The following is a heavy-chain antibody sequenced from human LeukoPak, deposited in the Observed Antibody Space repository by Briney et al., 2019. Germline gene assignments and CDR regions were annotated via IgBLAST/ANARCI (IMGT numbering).Heavy chain of an antibody. Sequence: WASVKVSCKASGGTFSSYAISWVRQAPGQGLEWMGRIIPIFGIANYAQKFQGRVTITADKSTSTAYMELSSLRSEDTAVYYCAREPDFRMPAANWFDPWGQGTLVTVSS. D-gene: IGHD2-2*01. V-gene: IGHV1-69*04. CDR2: IIPIFGIA. J-gene: IGHJ5*02. CDR3: AREPDFRMPAANWFDP. CDR1: GGTFSSYA.